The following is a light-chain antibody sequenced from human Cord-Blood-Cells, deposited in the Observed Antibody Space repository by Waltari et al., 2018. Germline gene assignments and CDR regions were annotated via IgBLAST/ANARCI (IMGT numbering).Light chain of an antibody. V-gene: IGLV2-23*01. CDR1: SSDVGSYNL. CDR2: EGS. Sequence: QSALTQPASVSGSPGQSITISCTGTSSDVGSYNLVSWYQQHPGKAPKLMIYEGSKRPSGVSIRFSGSKSGNTASLTISGLQAEDDADYYCCSYAGSSTFYVFGTGTKVTVL. J-gene: IGLJ1*01. CDR3: CSYAGSSTFYV.